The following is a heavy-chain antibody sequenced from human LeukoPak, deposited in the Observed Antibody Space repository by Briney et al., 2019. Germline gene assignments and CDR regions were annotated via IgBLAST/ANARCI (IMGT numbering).Heavy chain of an antibody. D-gene: IGHD2-15*01. V-gene: IGHV1-2*02. CDR1: GYTFTGYY. J-gene: IGHJ4*02. CDR2: INPNSGGT. Sequence: GASVRVSCKASGYTFTGYYMHWVRQAPGQGLEWMGWINPNSGGTNYAQKFQGRVTMTRDTSISTAYMELSRLRSDDTAVYYCARVGHNCSGGSCTGPFDYWGQGILVTVSS. CDR3: ARVGHNCSGGSCTGPFDY.